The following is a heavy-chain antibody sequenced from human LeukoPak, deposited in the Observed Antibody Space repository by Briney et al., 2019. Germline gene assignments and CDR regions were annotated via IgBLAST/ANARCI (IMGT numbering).Heavy chain of an antibody. Sequence: SVKVSCKASGGTFSSYAISWVRQAPGQGLEWMGGIIPIFGTANYSQKFQGRVTITADESTSTAYMELSSLRSGDTAVYYLAGGGYSSSWYLYYYYMDVWGKGTTVTVSS. CDR1: GGTFSSYA. V-gene: IGHV1-69*01. J-gene: IGHJ6*03. D-gene: IGHD6-13*01. CDR3: AGGGYSSSWYLYYYYMDV. CDR2: IIPIFGTA.